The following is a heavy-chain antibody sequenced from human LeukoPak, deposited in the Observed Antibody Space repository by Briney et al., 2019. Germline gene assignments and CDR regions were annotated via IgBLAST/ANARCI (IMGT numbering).Heavy chain of an antibody. V-gene: IGHV3-21*01. D-gene: IGHD1-26*01. Sequence: GGSLRLSCAASGFTFSSYSMNWVRQAPGKGLEWVSSISSSSSYIYYADSVKGRSTIPRDNAKNSLYLQMNSLRAEDTAVYYCATVGATVGSASDYWGQGTLVTVSS. CDR1: GFTFSSYS. CDR2: ISSSSSYI. CDR3: ATVGATVGSASDY. J-gene: IGHJ4*02.